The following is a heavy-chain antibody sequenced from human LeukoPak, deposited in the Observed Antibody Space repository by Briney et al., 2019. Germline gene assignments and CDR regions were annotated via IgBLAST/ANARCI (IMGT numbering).Heavy chain of an antibody. CDR2: ISGSGGST. Sequence: GGSLRLSCAASGFTFSSYAMSWVRRAPGKGLEWVSAISGSGGSTYYADSVKGRFTISRDNSKNTLYLQMNSLRAEDTVVYYCAKKSGSRVVRGVILRFDYWGQGTLVTVSS. D-gene: IGHD3-10*01. J-gene: IGHJ4*02. V-gene: IGHV3-23*01. CDR3: AKKSGSRVVRGVILRFDY. CDR1: GFTFSSYA.